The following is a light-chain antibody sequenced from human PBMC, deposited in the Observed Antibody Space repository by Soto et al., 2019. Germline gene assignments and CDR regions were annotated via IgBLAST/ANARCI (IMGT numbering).Light chain of an antibody. CDR1: SCDVGAYDF. V-gene: IGLV2-14*03. Sequence: SVLTQPAPVSGSPGQSLPISCPGTSCDVGAYDFVSWYQQHPDKAPKLMIYEVSNRPSGVSTRFSGSKSVNTATLTISGLQAEDEADYYCSSYTSSSTRVFGTGTRSPS. J-gene: IGLJ1*01. CDR3: SSYTSSSTRV. CDR2: EVS.